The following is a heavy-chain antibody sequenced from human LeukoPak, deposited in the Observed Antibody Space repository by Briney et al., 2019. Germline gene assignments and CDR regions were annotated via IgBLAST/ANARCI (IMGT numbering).Heavy chain of an antibody. D-gene: IGHD6-19*01. V-gene: IGHV1-69*13. CDR1: GGTFSSYA. CDR2: IISIFGTA. Sequence: SVKVSCKASGGTFSSYAISWVRQAPGQGLEWMGGIISIFGTANYAQKFQGRVTITADESTSTAYMELSSLRSEDTAVYYCARPSAGYSSGWRPYYYYGMDVWGQGTTVTVSS. J-gene: IGHJ6*02. CDR3: ARPSAGYSSGWRPYYYYGMDV.